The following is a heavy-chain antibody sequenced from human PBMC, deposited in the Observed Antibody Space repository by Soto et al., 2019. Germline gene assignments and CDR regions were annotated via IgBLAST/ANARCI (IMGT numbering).Heavy chain of an antibody. Sequence: QVQLVESGGGVVQPGRSLRLSCAASGFTFSSYGMHWVRQAPGKGLEWVAVIWYDGSNKYYADSVKGRFTISRDNSKNTLYLQMNSLRAEDTAVYYCARDPLYSSGSYGANRRYYGMDVWGQGTTVTVSS. CDR3: ARDPLYSSGSYGANRRYYGMDV. J-gene: IGHJ6*02. CDR1: GFTFSSYG. V-gene: IGHV3-33*01. D-gene: IGHD3-10*01. CDR2: IWYDGSNK.